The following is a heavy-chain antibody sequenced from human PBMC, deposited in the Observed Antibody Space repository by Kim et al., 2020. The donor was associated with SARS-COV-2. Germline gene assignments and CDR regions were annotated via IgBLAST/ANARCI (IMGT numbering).Heavy chain of an antibody. CDR1: GYTFTSYA. Sequence: ASVKVSCKASGYTFTSYAMNWVRQAPGQGLEWMGWINTNTGNPTYAQGFTGRFVFSLDTSVSTAYLQISSLKAEDTAVYYCARGPRGTPRRYVWGSYQELDYWGQGTLVTVSS. D-gene: IGHD3-16*01. J-gene: IGHJ4*02. CDR2: INTNTGNP. CDR3: ARGPRGTPRRYVWGSYQELDY. V-gene: IGHV7-4-1*02.